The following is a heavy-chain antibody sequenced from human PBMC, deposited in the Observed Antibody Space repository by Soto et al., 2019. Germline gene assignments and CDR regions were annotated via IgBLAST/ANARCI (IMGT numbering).Heavy chain of an antibody. D-gene: IGHD3-10*01. CDR3: ARESITMVRGFIIS. J-gene: IGHJ4*02. Sequence: GGSLRLSCAASGFTFSSYGMHWVRQAPGKGLEWVAVIWYDGSNKYYADSVKGRFTISRDNSKNTLYLQMNSLRAEDTAVYYCARESITMVRGFIISWGQGTLVTVSS. CDR2: IWYDGSNK. CDR1: GFTFSSYG. V-gene: IGHV3-33*08.